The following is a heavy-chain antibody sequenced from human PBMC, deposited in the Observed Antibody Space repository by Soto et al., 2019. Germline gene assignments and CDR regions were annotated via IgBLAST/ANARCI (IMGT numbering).Heavy chain of an antibody. Sequence: RGSLILSCAASVFAFSIHPMSWVRQAPEKGLEWVAGISDGGDLTYNADSVRGRFTISRDNSRNTLYLQMNSLRAEDTAVYYCARRVIGSSRAFDIWGQGTMVTVSS. CDR1: VFAFSIHP. J-gene: IGHJ3*02. CDR2: ISDGGDLT. CDR3: ARRVIGSSRAFDI. V-gene: IGHV3-23*01. D-gene: IGHD3-10*01.